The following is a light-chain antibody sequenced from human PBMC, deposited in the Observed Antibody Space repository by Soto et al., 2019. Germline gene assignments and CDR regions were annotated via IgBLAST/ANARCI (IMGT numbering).Light chain of an antibody. J-gene: IGKJ1*01. CDR3: QQYNSFRA. V-gene: IGKV1-5*03. CDR1: QGINKW. Sequence: DIQMTQSPSSVSAAVGDRVTITCRASQGINKWLAWYQQKPGKAPKLLISKASSLESGVPSRFSGSGSGTEFTLTISSLQPDDFATYYCQQYNSFRAFGQGTKVEIK. CDR2: KAS.